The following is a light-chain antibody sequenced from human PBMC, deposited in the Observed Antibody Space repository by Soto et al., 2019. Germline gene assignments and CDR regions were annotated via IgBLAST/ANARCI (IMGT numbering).Light chain of an antibody. CDR1: SSDIGNYNY. J-gene: IGLJ2*01. Sequence: QSALTQPPSASGSPGQSVTISCTGTSSDIGNYNYVSWYQQHPGKAPKLVIYEVNKRPSGVPDRFSGSKSGNTASLTVSGLQTDDESDYYCSSYAGSNNLVFGGGTKVTVL. V-gene: IGLV2-8*01. CDR3: SSYAGSNNLV. CDR2: EVN.